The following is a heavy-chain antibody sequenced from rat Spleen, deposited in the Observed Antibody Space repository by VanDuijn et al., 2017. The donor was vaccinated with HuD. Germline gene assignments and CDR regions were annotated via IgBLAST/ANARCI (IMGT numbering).Heavy chain of an antibody. Sequence: EVQLVESGGGLVQPGRSMKLSCVASGFTFNNYWMTWIRQAPGKGLEWVASITNTGGSTFYPDSVKGRFTISRDNAKSTLYLQMTSLRSEDTAIYYCTKNWDYWGQGVMVTVSS. CDR2: ITNTGGST. V-gene: IGHV5-31*01. D-gene: IGHD3-6*01. J-gene: IGHJ2*01. CDR1: GFTFNNYW. CDR3: TKNWDY.